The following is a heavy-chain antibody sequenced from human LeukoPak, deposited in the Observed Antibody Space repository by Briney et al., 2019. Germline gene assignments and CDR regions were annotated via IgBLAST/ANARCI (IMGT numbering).Heavy chain of an antibody. D-gene: IGHD3-9*01. V-gene: IGHV3-7*01. CDR1: GFTFTTYW. CDR3: ATRYDILTGFLFDY. Sequence: GGSLRLSCAASGFTFTTYWMTWVRQAPGKGLEWVANIKPDGSEKFYVDSVKGRFTISRDNAKNSLYLQMNSLRAEDTAVYYCATRYDILTGFLFDYWGQGTLVTVSS. CDR2: IKPDGSEK. J-gene: IGHJ4*02.